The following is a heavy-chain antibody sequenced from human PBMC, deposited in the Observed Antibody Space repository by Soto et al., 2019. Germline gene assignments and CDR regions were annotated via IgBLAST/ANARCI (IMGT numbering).Heavy chain of an antibody. V-gene: IGHV1-18*01. CDR3: ARAFLSSGGGDWFDP. CDR1: GYTFTSYG. J-gene: IGHJ5*02. D-gene: IGHD6-6*01. CDR2: ISAYNGNT. Sequence: QVQLVQSGAEVKKPGASVKVSCKASGYTFTSYGISWVRQAPGQGLEWMGWISAYNGNTNYAQKLQGRVTKTPVPPTKTDYKELRGSGNDDTAGYGRARAFLSSGGGDWFDPWGQGPLVTVSS.